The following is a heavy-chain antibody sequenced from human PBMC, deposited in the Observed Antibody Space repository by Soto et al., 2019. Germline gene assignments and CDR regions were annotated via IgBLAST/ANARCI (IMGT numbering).Heavy chain of an antibody. Sequence: QVQLVQSGADVKKPGASVKVSCKASGYTFTSYDINLVRQATGQGLEWMGWMNANSGNTGYAQKFQGRVTMTRNTSIRTDYMELSSLRSEDTAVYYCASSNSGYAVDYWGQGTLVTVSS. J-gene: IGHJ4*02. V-gene: IGHV1-8*01. CDR1: GYTFTSYD. CDR2: MNANSGNT. D-gene: IGHD5-12*01. CDR3: ASSNSGYAVDY.